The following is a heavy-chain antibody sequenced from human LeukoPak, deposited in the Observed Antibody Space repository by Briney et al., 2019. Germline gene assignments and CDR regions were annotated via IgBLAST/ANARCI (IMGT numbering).Heavy chain of an antibody. D-gene: IGHD5-24*01. CDR2: INHSGST. CDR3: ARVGVEISTIGDCYFDY. V-gene: IGHV4-34*01. J-gene: IGHJ4*02. CDR1: GGSFSGYY. Sequence: SETLSLTCAVYGGSFSGYYWSWIRQPPGKGLEWIGEINHSGSTNYNPSLKSRVTISVDTSKNQFSLKLSSVTAADTAVYYCARVGVEISTIGDCYFDYWGQGTLVTVSS.